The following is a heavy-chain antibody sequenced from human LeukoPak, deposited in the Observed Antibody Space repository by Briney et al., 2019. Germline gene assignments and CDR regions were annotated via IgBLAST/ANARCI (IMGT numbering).Heavy chain of an antibody. V-gene: IGHV1-18*01. J-gene: IGHJ4*02. Sequence: ASVKVSCKASGYTFTSYGISWVRQAPGQGLEWMGWISSYNGNTNYAHKLQGRVTMTTDTSTSTAYKELSSLRSDDTAVYYCARDPGYCSSTSCLTFDYWGQGTLVTVSS. CDR2: ISSYNGNT. D-gene: IGHD2-2*01. CDR3: ARDPGYCSSTSCLTFDY. CDR1: GYTFTSYG.